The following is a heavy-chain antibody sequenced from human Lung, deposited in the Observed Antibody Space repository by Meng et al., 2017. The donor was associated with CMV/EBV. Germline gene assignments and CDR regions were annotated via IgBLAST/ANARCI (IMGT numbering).Heavy chain of an antibody. CDR2: IYYTGST. CDR3: AREAGRDGYTTPKFDY. V-gene: IGHV4-31*03. Sequence: QEHRQESGSGLVKPSQTLSLTCTVPGGSIGSGGYYWSWIRQHPGKGLEWIGYIYYTGSTFYNPSLKSRVTISVDTSKNQFSLKLIPATAADTAVYYCAREAGRDGYTTPKFDYWGQGTLVTVSS. J-gene: IGHJ4*02. D-gene: IGHD5-24*01. CDR1: GGSIGSGGYY.